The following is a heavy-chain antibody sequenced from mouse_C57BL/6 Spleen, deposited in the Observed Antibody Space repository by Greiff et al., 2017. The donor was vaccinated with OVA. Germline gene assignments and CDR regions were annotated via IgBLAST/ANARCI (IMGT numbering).Heavy chain of an antibody. V-gene: IGHV14-3*01. J-gene: IGHJ4*01. CDR3: ARWPYYYGSSYGVYYAMDY. Sequence: VQLQQSVAELVRPGASVKLSCTASGFNIKNTYMHWVKQRPEQGLEWIGRIDPANGNTKYAPKFQGKATITADTSSNTAYLQLSSLTSEDTAIYYCARWPYYYGSSYGVYYAMDYWGQGTSVTVSS. D-gene: IGHD1-1*01. CDR1: GFNIKNTY. CDR2: IDPANGNT.